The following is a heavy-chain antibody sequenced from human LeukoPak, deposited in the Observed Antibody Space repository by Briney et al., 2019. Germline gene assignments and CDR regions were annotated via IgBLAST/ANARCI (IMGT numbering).Heavy chain of an antibody. D-gene: IGHD6-13*01. Sequence: GGSLRLSCAASGFTFSNAWMSWVRQAPGKGLEWVSSISSSSSYIYYADSVKGRFTISRDNAKNSLYLQMNSLRAEDTAVYYCARVRYSSSWYFGYWGQGTLVTVSS. CDR1: GFTFSNAW. V-gene: IGHV3-21*01. J-gene: IGHJ4*02. CDR3: ARVRYSSSWYFGY. CDR2: ISSSSSYI.